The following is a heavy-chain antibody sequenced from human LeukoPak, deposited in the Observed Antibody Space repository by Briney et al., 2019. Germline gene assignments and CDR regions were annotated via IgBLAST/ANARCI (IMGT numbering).Heavy chain of an antibody. J-gene: IGHJ4*02. CDR2: MNPNSGNT. CDR3: ARARDFYDSSGYVRGFDF. V-gene: IGHV1-8*01. D-gene: IGHD3-22*01. CDR1: GYTFTSHD. Sequence: ASVKVSCKASGYTFTSHDINWVRQATGRGLEWMGWMNPNSGNTGYAQKFQGRVTMTRNSSISIAYMELSSLRSEDTAVYYCARARDFYDSSGYVRGFDFWGQGTLVTVSS.